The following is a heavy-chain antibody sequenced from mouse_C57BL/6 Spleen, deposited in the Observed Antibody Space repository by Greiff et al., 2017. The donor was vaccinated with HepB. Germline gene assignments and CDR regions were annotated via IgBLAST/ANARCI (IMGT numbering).Heavy chain of an antibody. V-gene: IGHV3-1*01. CDR1: GYSITSGYD. CDR2: ISYSGST. Sequence: EVKLQESGPGMVKPSQSLSLTCTVTGYSITSGYDWHWIRHFPGNKLEWMGYISYSGSTNYNPSLKSRISITHDTSKNHFFLKLNSVTTEDTATYYCARDGPITGGFAYWGQGTLVTVSA. J-gene: IGHJ3*01. D-gene: IGHD4-1*01. CDR3: ARDGPITGGFAY.